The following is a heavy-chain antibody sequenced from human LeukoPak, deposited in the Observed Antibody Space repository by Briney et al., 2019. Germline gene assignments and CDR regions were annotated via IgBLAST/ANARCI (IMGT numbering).Heavy chain of an antibody. Sequence: GGSLRLSCAASGFTFSSYWMSWVRQAPGKGLEWVANIKQDGSEKYYVDSVKGRFTISRDTSKNTLDLQMNSLRPEDTAVYYCARSTYCSSTSCPFDYWGQGTLVTVSS. CDR3: ARSTYCSSTSCPFDY. J-gene: IGHJ4*02. CDR1: GFTFSSYW. D-gene: IGHD2-2*01. V-gene: IGHV3-7*03. CDR2: IKQDGSEK.